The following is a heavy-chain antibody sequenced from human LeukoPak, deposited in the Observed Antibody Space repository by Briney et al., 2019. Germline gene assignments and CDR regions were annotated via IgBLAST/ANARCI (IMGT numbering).Heavy chain of an antibody. V-gene: IGHV4-59*08. Sequence: SETLSLTCTVSGGSISSYYWSWLRQPPGKGLEWIGYIYYSGSTNYNPSLTSRVTISVDTSKNQFSLKLSSVTAADTAVYYCARRALSPYGMDVWGQGTTVTVSS. CDR3: ARRALSPYGMDV. CDR2: IYYSGST. CDR1: GGSISSYY. J-gene: IGHJ6*02.